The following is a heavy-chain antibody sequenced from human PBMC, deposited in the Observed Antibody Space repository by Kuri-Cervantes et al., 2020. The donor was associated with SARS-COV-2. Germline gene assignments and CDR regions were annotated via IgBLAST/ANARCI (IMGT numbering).Heavy chain of an antibody. Sequence: GGSLRLSCAASGFTFSSSSINWVRQAPGKGLEWVSYISSGSNSIYYADSVKGRFTISRDNSKNSLYLQMNNLRVEDTAVYYCARERGVIPAGLGWFDPWGQGTLVTVSS. CDR3: ARERGVIPAGLGWFDP. CDR1: GFTFSSSS. J-gene: IGHJ5*02. D-gene: IGHD2-2*01. CDR2: ISSGSNSI. V-gene: IGHV3-48*01.